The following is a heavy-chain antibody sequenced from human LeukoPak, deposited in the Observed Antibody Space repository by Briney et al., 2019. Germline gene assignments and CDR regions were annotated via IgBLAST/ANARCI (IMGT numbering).Heavy chain of an antibody. CDR2: IYQSGST. D-gene: IGHD2-21*02. CDR3: ARDHSVTGYWYFDL. V-gene: IGHV4-59*12. Sequence: PSETLSLTCTVSGGSISSYYWSWIRQPPGKGLEWIGFIYQSGSTYYTASLRTRLTISLDRSKNQFSLELTSVTAADTAVYCCARDHSVTGYWYFDLWGRGTLVTVSS. J-gene: IGHJ2*01. CDR1: GGSISSYY.